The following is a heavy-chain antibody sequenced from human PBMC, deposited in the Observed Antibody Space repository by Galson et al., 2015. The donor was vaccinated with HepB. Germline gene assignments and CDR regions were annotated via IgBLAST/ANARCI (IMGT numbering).Heavy chain of an antibody. J-gene: IGHJ4*02. CDR2: INWNGEDT. Sequence: SLRLSCAASGFAFDDYMMHWVRQPPGKGLEWVALINWNGEDTNYADSVQGRFTISRDNSNNSLYSQMTSLTFEDTALYYCAKEGAGDSHLDYWGQGTLVTVSS. V-gene: IGHV3-43*01. CDR1: GFAFDDYM. D-gene: IGHD2-21*02. CDR3: AKEGAGDSHLDY.